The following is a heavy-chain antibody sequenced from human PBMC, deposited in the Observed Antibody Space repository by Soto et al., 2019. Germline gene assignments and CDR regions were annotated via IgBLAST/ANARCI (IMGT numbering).Heavy chain of an antibody. CDR3: AKDPVGLLAAFDF. D-gene: IGHD1-26*01. CDR2: ITSGGNT. CDR1: GFTFRNNA. V-gene: IGHV3-23*01. J-gene: IGHJ3*01. Sequence: EVQLLESGGGSIQPGGSLRLSCAASGFTFRNNAMSWVRQAPGKGLEWVSSITSGGNTFFADSVKGRVTLSTDNSKNTLYLQMNNLRAEDTAVYYCAKDPVGLLAAFDFWGQGTLVTVSS.